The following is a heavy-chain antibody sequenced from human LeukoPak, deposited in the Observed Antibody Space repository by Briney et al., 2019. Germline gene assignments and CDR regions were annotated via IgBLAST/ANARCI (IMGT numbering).Heavy chain of an antibody. CDR1: GFTLSSYA. Sequence: GGSLRLSCAASGFTLSSYAMHWVRQAPGKGLEWVAVISYDGSNKYYADSVKGRFTISRDNSKNTLYLQMNSLRAEDTAVYYCASDLGRVYSYYFDYWGQGTLVTVSS. D-gene: IGHD6-13*01. V-gene: IGHV3-30-3*01. J-gene: IGHJ4*02. CDR3: ASDLGRVYSYYFDY. CDR2: ISYDGSNK.